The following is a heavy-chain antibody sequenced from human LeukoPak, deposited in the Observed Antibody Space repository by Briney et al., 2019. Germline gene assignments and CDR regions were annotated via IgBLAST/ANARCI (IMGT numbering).Heavy chain of an antibody. Sequence: GGSLRLSCAASGFTFSSYSMNWVRQAPGKGLEWFSSISSSSSYIYYADSVKGRFTISRDNAKNSLYLQMNSLRAEDTAVYHCARFPEVAVAGTSLDAFDIWGQGTMVTVSS. D-gene: IGHD6-19*01. CDR2: ISSSSSYI. J-gene: IGHJ3*02. CDR3: ARFPEVAVAGTSLDAFDI. V-gene: IGHV3-21*01. CDR1: GFTFSSYS.